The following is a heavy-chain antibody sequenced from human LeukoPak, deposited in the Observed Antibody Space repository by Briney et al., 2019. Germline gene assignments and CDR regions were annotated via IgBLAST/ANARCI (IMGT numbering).Heavy chain of an antibody. D-gene: IGHD3-16*02. Sequence: GGSLRLSCSASGFTFSSYGMHWVRQAPGKGLEYVSAISSDGGSTYYADSVKGRFTISRDNSKNTLYLQVRSLRAEDTAVYYCVPLYHGGVAYWGQGTLVTVSS. CDR1: GFTFSSYG. J-gene: IGHJ4*02. CDR3: VPLYHGGVAY. V-gene: IGHV3-64D*06. CDR2: ISSDGGST.